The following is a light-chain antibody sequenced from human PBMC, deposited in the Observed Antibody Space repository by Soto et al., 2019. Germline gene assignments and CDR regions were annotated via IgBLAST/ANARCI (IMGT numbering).Light chain of an antibody. CDR2: XXX. CDR3: SSYTSSSAYV. J-gene: IGLJ1*01. Sequence: QSGLTQPPSASGSPGQAVRISCTGTRRDVGGYNYVAWYRQHPGKGPRLMXXXXXCRPSGVSNRFSGSKSGNTASLTISGLQAEDEADYYCSSYTSSSAYVFGTGTKVTVL. V-gene: IGLV2-14*01. CDR1: RRDVGGYNY.